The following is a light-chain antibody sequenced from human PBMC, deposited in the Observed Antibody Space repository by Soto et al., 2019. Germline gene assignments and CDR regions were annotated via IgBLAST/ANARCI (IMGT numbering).Light chain of an antibody. CDR3: QQRMGRSPIT. V-gene: IGKV3-11*01. Sequence: LTQSPATMSLSPGGRAIPSCRASQSVSSNLAWYQQKPGQAPRLLIYGASTRATGIPARFSGSGSGTDFTLTISSLEDEEVAVYYCQQRMGRSPITFGQGTRLEIK. J-gene: IGKJ5*01. CDR1: QSVSSN. CDR2: GAS.